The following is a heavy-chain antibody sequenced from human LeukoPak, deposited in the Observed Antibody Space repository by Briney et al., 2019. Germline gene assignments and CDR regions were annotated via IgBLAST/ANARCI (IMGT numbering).Heavy chain of an antibody. J-gene: IGHJ6*04. CDR1: GFTFSSYG. D-gene: IGHD3-10*02. Sequence: PGGSLRLSCAASGFTFSSYGMSWVRQAPGKGLEWVSGIISGGSTYYADSVKGRFTISRDNAKNSLYLQMNSLRAEDTAVYYCAELGITMIGGVWGKGTTVTVSS. CDR2: IISGGST. CDR3: AELGITMIGGV. V-gene: IGHV3-23*01.